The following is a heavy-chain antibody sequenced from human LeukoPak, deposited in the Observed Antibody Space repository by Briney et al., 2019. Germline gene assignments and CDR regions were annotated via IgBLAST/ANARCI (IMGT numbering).Heavy chain of an antibody. CDR3: ARVGGIVATIVDY. CDR2: ISSSSSYI. J-gene: IGHJ4*02. V-gene: IGHV3-21*01. Sequence: GGSLRLSCAASGFTFSSYSMNWVRQAPGKGLEWVSSISSSSSYIYYADSVKGRFTISRDNAKNSLYLQMNSPRAEDTAVYYCARVGGIVATIVDYWGQGTLVTVSS. CDR1: GFTFSSYS. D-gene: IGHD5-12*01.